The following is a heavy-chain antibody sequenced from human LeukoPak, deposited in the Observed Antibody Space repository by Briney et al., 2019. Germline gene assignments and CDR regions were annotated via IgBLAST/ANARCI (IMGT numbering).Heavy chain of an antibody. D-gene: IGHD4-17*01. CDR3: AATVTTVY. CDR2: ISAYNGNT. V-gene: IGHV1-18*01. J-gene: IGHJ4*02. Sequence: PGGSLRLSCAASGFTFTSYGISWVRQAPGQGLEWMGWISAYNGNTNYAQKLQGRVTMTTDTSTSTAYMELRSLRSDDTAVYYCAATVTTVYWGQGTLVTVSS. CDR1: GFTFTSYG.